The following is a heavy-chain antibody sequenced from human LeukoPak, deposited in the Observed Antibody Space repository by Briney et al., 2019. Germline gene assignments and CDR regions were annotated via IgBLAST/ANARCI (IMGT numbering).Heavy chain of an antibody. V-gene: IGHV3-9*03. CDR1: GFTFDDYA. CDR3: ARLAGGSYSDY. D-gene: IGHD1-26*01. CDR2: ISWNSGSI. Sequence: GGSLRLSCAASGFTFDDYAMHWVRQAPGKGLEWVSGISWNSGSIGYADSVKGRFTISRDNSKNTLYLQMGSLRAEDMAVYYCARLAGGSYSDYWGQGTLVTVSS. J-gene: IGHJ4*02.